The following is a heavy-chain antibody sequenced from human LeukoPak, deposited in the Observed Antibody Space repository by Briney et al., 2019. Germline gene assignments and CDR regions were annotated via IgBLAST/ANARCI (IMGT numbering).Heavy chain of an antibody. D-gene: IGHD3-3*01. CDR1: GGTFSSYA. CDR3: ARASPSTIFGVGARPYFQH. J-gene: IGHJ1*01. Sequence: GASVKVSCKASGGTFSSYAISWVRQAPGQGLEWMGWINPNSGGTNYAQKFQGRVTMTRDTSISTAYMELSRLRSDDTAVYYCARASPSTIFGVGARPYFQHWGQGTLVTVSS. V-gene: IGHV1-2*02. CDR2: INPNSGGT.